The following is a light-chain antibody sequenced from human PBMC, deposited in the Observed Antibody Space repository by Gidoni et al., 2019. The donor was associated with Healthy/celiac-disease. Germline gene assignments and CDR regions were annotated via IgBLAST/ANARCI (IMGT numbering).Light chain of an antibody. Sequence: SYERPQPPPVSVAPGKTARITCGGNDIGSKSVHGYQQQPGQAPVLVVYDDSDRPSGIPERFSGSNSGNTATLTISRVEAGDEADYYCQVWDSSSDHVVFGGWTKLTVL. J-gene: IGLJ2*01. CDR3: QVWDSSSDHVV. V-gene: IGLV3-21*03. CDR2: DDS. CDR1: DIGSKS.